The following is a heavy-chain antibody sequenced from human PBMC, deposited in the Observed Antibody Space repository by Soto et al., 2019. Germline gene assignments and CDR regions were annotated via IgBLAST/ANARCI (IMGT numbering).Heavy chain of an antibody. CDR3: VRGGGGYGNGTIDY. CDR2: IFYIGTT. D-gene: IGHD5-18*01. CDR1: GGSISNYY. J-gene: IGHJ4*02. Sequence: QVQLQESGPGLVKPSETLSLTCTVSGGSISNYYWSWVRQSPGKGLEWIGYIFYIGTTNYNPSLKSRGTMSLDTSKNQFSLKLRSVTAADTAVYYCVRGGGGYGNGTIDYWGQGTLVTVSS. V-gene: IGHV4-59*01.